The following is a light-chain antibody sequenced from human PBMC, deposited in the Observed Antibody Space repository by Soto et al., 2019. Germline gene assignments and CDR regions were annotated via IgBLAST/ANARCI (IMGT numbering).Light chain of an antibody. Sequence: DIQMTQSPSSVSASVGDTVTITCRASQDINSRLAWFQQQPGRPPKYVIQAATMLQSGFPSRFAGGGSGRDFTLTIPTLQPEDSATYYCLQVANFPRTFGQGTKVE. V-gene: IGKV1-12*01. CDR3: LQVANFPRT. CDR2: AAT. CDR1: QDINSR. J-gene: IGKJ1*01.